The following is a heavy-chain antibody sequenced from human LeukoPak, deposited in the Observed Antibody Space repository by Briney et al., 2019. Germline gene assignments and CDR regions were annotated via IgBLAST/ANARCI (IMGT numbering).Heavy chain of an antibody. D-gene: IGHD6-13*01. CDR1: GGYISSHY. Sequence: SETLSLTCTVSGGYISSHYWSWIRQPPGKGLEWIGYIYYSGSTNYNPSLKSRVTISVDTSKNQFSLKLSSVTAADTAVYYCARESVSLGAAGFDYWGQGTLVTVSS. CDR2: IYYSGST. V-gene: IGHV4-59*11. J-gene: IGHJ4*02. CDR3: ARESVSLGAAGFDY.